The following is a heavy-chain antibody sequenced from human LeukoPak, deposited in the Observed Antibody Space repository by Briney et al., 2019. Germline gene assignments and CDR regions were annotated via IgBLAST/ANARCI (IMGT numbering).Heavy chain of an antibody. J-gene: IGHJ2*01. Sequence: PSETLSLTCAVSGGSISSGGYSWSWIRQPPGKGLEWIGYIYYGGSTYYNPSLKSRVTISVDTSKNQFSLKLSSVTAADTAVYYCARSATVVNSRAYWYFDLWGRGTLVTVSS. CDR1: GGSISSGGYS. CDR3: ARSATVVNSRAYWYFDL. D-gene: IGHD4-23*01. V-gene: IGHV4-30-4*07. CDR2: IYYGGST.